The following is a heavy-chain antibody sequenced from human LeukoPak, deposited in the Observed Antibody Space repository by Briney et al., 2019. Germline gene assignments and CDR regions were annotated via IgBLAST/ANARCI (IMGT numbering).Heavy chain of an antibody. J-gene: IGHJ4*02. CDR1: GYTFTSYD. Sequence: ASVKVSCKASGYTFTSYDINWVRQATGQGLEWMGWMNPNSGNTGYAQKFQGRVTITRNTSISTAYMELSSLRSEDTAVYYCARSGSYEDYFGYWGQGTLVTVSS. D-gene: IGHD1-26*01. CDR3: ARSGSYEDYFGY. V-gene: IGHV1-8*03. CDR2: MNPNSGNT.